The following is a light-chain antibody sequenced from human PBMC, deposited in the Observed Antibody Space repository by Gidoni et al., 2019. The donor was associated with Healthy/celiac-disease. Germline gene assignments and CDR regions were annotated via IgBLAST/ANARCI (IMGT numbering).Light chain of an antibody. Sequence: DIQITQSPSSLSASVGDRVTITCRARQSLSSYLKKYQQKPGKAPKLLIYADTSLQSGVPSWFSGSGAGTDYTLTNSSLEAEDFATYYCQQRYSTPLLTFXGXTRVEIK. CDR3: QQRYSTPLLT. CDR1: QSLSSY. CDR2: ADT. V-gene: IGKV1-39*01. J-gene: IGKJ4*01.